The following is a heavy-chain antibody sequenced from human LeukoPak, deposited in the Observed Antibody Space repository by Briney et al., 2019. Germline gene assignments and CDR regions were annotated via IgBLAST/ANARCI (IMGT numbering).Heavy chain of an antibody. J-gene: IGHJ4*02. Sequence: GASVKVSCKASGYNFRDQEINWVRQASGQGLEWVGWIHPNSGKTGYAQKFQGRVSMTRTTSISTTYMGLTSLTSEDTAVYYCARGRYGGNRFFDNWGQGTQLIVSS. D-gene: IGHD4-23*01. CDR1: GYNFRDQE. CDR2: IHPNSGKT. V-gene: IGHV1-8*01. CDR3: ARGRYGGNRFFDN.